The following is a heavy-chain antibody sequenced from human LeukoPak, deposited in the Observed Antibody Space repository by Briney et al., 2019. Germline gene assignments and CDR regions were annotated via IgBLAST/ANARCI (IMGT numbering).Heavy chain of an antibody. V-gene: IGHV4-59*01. D-gene: IGHD3-22*01. J-gene: IGHJ4*02. CDR2: IYYSGST. CDR3: ARDLHDSSGYYDY. Sequence: KSSETLSLTCTVSGGSISSYYWSWIRQPPGKGLEWIGYIYYSGSTNYNPSLKSRVTISVDTSKNQFSLKLSSVTAADTAVYYCARDLHDSSGYYDYWDQGTLVTVSS. CDR1: GGSISSYY.